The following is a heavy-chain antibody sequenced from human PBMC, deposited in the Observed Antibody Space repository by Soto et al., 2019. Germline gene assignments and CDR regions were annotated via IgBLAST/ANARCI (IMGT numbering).Heavy chain of an antibody. CDR2: VNSDGSDK. J-gene: IGHJ6*02. Sequence: LRLSCAASGFTLTNYWMHWVRQAPGKGLVWIARVNSDGSDKAYADSVRGRFTISRDNGKNTLYLQMNSLSAGDTAVYYCASEIPRVIGYYYYGMDVWGQGTTVTVSS. V-gene: IGHV3-74*01. D-gene: IGHD3-10*01. CDR1: GFTLTNYW. CDR3: ASEIPRVIGYYYYGMDV.